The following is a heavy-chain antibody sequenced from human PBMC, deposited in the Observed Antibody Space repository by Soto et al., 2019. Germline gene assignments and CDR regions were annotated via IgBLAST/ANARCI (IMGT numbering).Heavy chain of an antibody. CDR2: ISGCGGST. CDR1: GFTFSSYA. Sequence: GGSLRLSCAASGFTFSSYAMSWVRQAPGKGLEWVSAISGCGGSTYYADSVKGRFTISRDNAKNSLYLQMNSLRAEDTAVYYCARDYSSVWYFDYWGQGTLVTVSS. D-gene: IGHD6-25*01. J-gene: IGHJ4*02. V-gene: IGHV3-23*01. CDR3: ARDYSSVWYFDY.